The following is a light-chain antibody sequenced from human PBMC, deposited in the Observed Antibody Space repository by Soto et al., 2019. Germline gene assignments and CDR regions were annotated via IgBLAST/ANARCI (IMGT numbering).Light chain of an antibody. CDR1: HGISSD. J-gene: IGKJ3*01. Sequence: AIRMTQSPSSFSASTGYRVTITCLASHGISSDLAWYQQKPGKAPKLLIYAASTLQSGVPSRFSGSGSGTDFTLTISCLQSEDFATYYCQQYYSYPRTFGPGTKVDIK. V-gene: IGKV1-8*01. CDR3: QQYYSYPRT. CDR2: AAS.